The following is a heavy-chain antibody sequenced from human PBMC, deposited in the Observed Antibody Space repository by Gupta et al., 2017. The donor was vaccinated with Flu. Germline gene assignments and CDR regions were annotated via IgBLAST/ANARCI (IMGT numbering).Heavy chain of an antibody. V-gene: IGHV3-21*01. CDR1: AFTFNTYG. CDR3: ARAWDVTVAGTFDY. J-gene: IGHJ4*02. CDR2: ISSSSSYI. D-gene: IGHD6-19*01. Sequence: EVQLVESGGGLVKPGGSLRLSCAASAFTFNTYGMTWFRQAPGKGLEWVSSISSSSSYIYYADSVKGRFTISRHNAKNSLYLQMNSLRAEDTAVYYCARAWDVTVAGTFDYWGQGTLVTVSS.